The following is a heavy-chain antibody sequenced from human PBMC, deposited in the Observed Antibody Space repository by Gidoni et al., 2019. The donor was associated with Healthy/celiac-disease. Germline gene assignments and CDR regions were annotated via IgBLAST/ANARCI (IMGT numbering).Heavy chain of an antibody. V-gene: IGHV5-51*01. Sequence: WVRQMPGKGLEWMGIIYPGDSDTRYSPSFQGQVTISADKSISTAYLQWSSLKASDTAMYYCARQEGIAAAEDYWGQGTLVTVSS. CDR3: ARQEGIAAAEDY. J-gene: IGHJ4*02. D-gene: IGHD6-13*01. CDR2: IYPGDSDT.